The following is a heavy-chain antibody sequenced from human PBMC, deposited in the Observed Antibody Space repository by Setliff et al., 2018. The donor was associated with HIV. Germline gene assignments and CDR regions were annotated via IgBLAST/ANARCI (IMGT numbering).Heavy chain of an antibody. J-gene: IGHJ1*01. Sequence: GASVKVSCKASGYTLTDYYMHWVRQVPGRGLEWMGGIIPLFGTTKNAQKFQGRVTITADESTSTAYMELSSLRSEDTAVYYCARDPFPSTNYYDSSAYPFAEYFQHWGQGTLVTVSS. CDR1: GYTLTDYY. CDR2: IIPLFGTT. D-gene: IGHD3-22*01. V-gene: IGHV1-69*13. CDR3: ARDPFPSTNYYDSSAYPFAEYFQH.